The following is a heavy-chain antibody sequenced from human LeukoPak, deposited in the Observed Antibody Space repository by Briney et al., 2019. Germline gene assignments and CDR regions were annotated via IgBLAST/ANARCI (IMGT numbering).Heavy chain of an antibody. CDR2: LYRGGTP. Sequence: PGGSLRLSCAASGFTVSSNYVGWVRQAPGKGLEWVSVLYRGGTPYYADSVRGRFTISRDNSKNTLYLRMNTLRADDTAVYYCARGGTSGTTVTYYFDYWGQGTLVTVPS. CDR3: ARGGTSGTTVTYYFDY. J-gene: IGHJ4*02. CDR1: GFTVSSNY. V-gene: IGHV3-66*01. D-gene: IGHD5-12*01.